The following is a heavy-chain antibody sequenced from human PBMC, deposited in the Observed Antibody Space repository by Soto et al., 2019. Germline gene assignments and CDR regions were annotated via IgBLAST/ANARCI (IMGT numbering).Heavy chain of an antibody. CDR3: ARGGTTVVTPIDY. CDR1: GFTFSSYD. V-gene: IGHV3-13*01. J-gene: IGHJ4*02. D-gene: IGHD4-17*01. Sequence: EVQLVESGGGLVQPGGALRLSCAASGFTFSSYDMYWARQATGKGLEWVSTIGTAGDTYYPGSVKGRFTISRENAKNSVYLQMNSLRAEDTAVYYCARGGTTVVTPIDYWGQGTLVTVSS. CDR2: IGTAGDT.